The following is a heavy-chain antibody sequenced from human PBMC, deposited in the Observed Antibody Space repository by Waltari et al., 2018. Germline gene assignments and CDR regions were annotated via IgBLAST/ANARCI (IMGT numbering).Heavy chain of an antibody. J-gene: IGHJ3*01. D-gene: IGHD5-12*01. CDR2: ISYSGAT. CDR1: GGSITSNRHY. CDR3: ATYIGASLGTAAFDV. V-gene: IGHV4-39*02. Sequence: QLQLQESGPGLVKPSETLSLTCRVSGGSITSNRHYWGWIRQPPGQGLEWIATISYSGATYSSPSLKSRVTISRDTSKNHLSLTLASVTAADTALYYCATYIGASLGTAAFDVWGQGTMVTVSS.